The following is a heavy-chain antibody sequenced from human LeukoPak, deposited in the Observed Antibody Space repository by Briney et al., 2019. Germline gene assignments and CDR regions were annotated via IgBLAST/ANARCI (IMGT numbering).Heavy chain of an antibody. V-gene: IGHV4-39*01. CDR2: IYYSGST. D-gene: IGHD6-13*01. J-gene: IGHJ3*02. CDR1: GVTFSSSSYY. Sequence: SESLTLTCTVSGVTFSSSSYYWVWIRQPPGKGLEWIGSIYYSGSTYYNPSVKVRVTISVDTSKTQFSLKLSSVTAADTAVYYCARSAYSSSPRAAFDIWGQGTMVTVSS. CDR3: ARSAYSSSPRAAFDI.